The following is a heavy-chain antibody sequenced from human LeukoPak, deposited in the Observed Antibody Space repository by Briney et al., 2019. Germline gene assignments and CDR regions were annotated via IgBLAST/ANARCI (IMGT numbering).Heavy chain of an antibody. V-gene: IGHV1-2*06. CDR3: ARGRDSGSRTYYFDY. CDR1: GYTFTDYF. Sequence: VASVKVSCKASGYTFTDYFLHWVRQAAGQGLEWLARISPITGGTKYAQKFQGRVTLTRDTSISTAYMELSRLRSDDTAVYFCARGRDSGSRTYYFDYWGQGTLVTVSS. D-gene: IGHD1-26*01. J-gene: IGHJ4*02. CDR2: ISPITGGT.